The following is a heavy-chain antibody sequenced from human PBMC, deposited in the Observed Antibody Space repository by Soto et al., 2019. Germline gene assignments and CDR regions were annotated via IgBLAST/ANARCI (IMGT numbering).Heavy chain of an antibody. CDR1: GGSISVYY. CDR2: IYDSGSP. CDR3: ARGVGSRPPRY. Sequence: QVQLQESGPGQVKPSETLSLKCTISGGSISVYYWSWIRQPPGQALEWIGYIYDSGSPYYNPSLRGRVIISADTSKNQISLELTSATAADTAVYYCARGVGSRPPRYWGRGTLVTVSS. J-gene: IGHJ4*02. V-gene: IGHV4-59*01. D-gene: IGHD1-26*01.